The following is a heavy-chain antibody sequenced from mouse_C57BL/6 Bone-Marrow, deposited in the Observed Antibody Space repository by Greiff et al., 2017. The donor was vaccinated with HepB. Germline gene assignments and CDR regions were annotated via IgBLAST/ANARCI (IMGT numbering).Heavy chain of an antibody. Sequence: VQLQQSGAELVKPGASVKLSCTASGFNIKDYYMHWVKQRTEQGLEWIGRIDPEDGETKYAPKFQGKATITADTSSNTAYLQLSSLTSEDTAGYYCARGPSDSPGYGWFAYWGQGTLVTVSA. CDR2: IDPEDGET. CDR1: GFNIKDYY. D-gene: IGHD3-2*02. J-gene: IGHJ3*01. V-gene: IGHV14-2*01. CDR3: ARGPSDSPGYGWFAY.